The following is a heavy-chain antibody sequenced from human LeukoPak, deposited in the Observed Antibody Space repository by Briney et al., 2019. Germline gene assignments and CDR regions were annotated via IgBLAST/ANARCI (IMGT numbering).Heavy chain of an antibody. CDR1: GGSISSSYY. J-gene: IGHJ3*01. D-gene: IGHD3-16*01. Sequence: SEALSLTCTVSGGSISSSYYWGWIRQPPGKGLEWIGSIYYSGSTYYNPSLKSRVTISVDTSKNQFSLKLSSVTAADAAVYYCARSYYDYVWGRDVWGQGTMVTVSS. CDR2: IYYSGST. CDR3: ARSYYDYVWGRDV. V-gene: IGHV4-39*01.